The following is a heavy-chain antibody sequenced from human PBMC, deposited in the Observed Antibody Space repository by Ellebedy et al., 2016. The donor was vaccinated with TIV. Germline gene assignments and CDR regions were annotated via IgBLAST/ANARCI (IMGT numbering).Heavy chain of an antibody. J-gene: IGHJ4*02. V-gene: IGHV3-74*01. Sequence: GESLKISCVASGFTFSSYWMHWVRQAPGKGLVWVSRINSDGSRTTYADSVKGRFTISRDNAKNTLYLQMSSLRAEDTAVYYCTRETGSGNNDYWGQGTLVTVSS. D-gene: IGHD3-10*01. CDR3: TRETGSGNNDY. CDR2: INSDGSRT. CDR1: GFTFSSYW.